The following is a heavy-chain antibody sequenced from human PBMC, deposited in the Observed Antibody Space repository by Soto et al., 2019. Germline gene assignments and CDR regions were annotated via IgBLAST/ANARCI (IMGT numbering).Heavy chain of an antibody. V-gene: IGHV3-11*01. CDR1: GFTFSDYY. CDR3: ARQAARNYFDF. D-gene: IGHD6-6*01. CDR2: IDSRGRTI. Sequence: QVQLVEAGGALVKPGGSLRLSCAASGFTFSDYYMSWIRQAPGKGLEWVSYIDSRGRTISYADSVKGRFTISRDDAKNSLYLQMNSLRAEDTAVYYCARQAARNYFDFWGQGTLVTVSS. J-gene: IGHJ4*02.